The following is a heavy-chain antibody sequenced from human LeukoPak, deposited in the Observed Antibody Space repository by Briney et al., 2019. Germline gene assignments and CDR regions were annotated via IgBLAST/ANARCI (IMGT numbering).Heavy chain of an antibody. CDR3: ARGYYDYVWGSYRNYYYYMDV. V-gene: IGHV4-59*01. D-gene: IGHD3-16*02. CDR2: IYYSGST. CDR1: GGSISSYY. J-gene: IGHJ6*03. Sequence: SETLSLTCTVSGGSISSYYWSWIRQPPGKGLEWIGYIYYSGSTNYNPPLKSRVTISVDTSKNQFSLKLSSVTAADTAVYYCARGYYDYVWGSYRNYYYYMDVWGKGTTVTVSS.